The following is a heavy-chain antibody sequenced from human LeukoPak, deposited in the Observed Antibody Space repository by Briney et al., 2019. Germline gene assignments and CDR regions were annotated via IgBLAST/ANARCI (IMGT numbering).Heavy chain of an antibody. CDR1: GDSVSSKSAA. CDR2: TYYRSKWYN. V-gene: IGHV6-1*01. J-gene: IGHJ4*02. Sequence: SQTLSLTCVTSGDSVSSKSAAWNWVRQSPSRGLEWLGRTYYRSKWYNDYAVSVKSRITVNPDTSKNQFSLQLNSVTPEDTAVYYCARARGDSSGYWDYWGQGTLVTVSS. D-gene: IGHD3-22*01. CDR3: ARARGDSSGYWDY.